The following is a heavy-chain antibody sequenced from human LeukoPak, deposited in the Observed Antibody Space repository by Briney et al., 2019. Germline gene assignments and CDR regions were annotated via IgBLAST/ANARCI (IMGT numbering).Heavy chain of an antibody. CDR3: AREEWYYFDY. J-gene: IGHJ4*02. Sequence: GRSLRLSCAASGFTFSTYAIHWGRQAPGKGLEWVAVISYDGSNKYYVDSVKGRFTIARDNSKNTVYLQMNSLRAEDMAVYYCAREEWYYFDYWGQGPLLTVSS. CDR1: GFTFSTYA. CDR2: ISYDGSNK. V-gene: IGHV3-30-3*01. D-gene: IGHD3-3*01.